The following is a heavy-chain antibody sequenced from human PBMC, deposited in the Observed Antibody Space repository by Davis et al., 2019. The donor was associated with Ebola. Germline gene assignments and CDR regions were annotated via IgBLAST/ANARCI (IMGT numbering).Heavy chain of an antibody. J-gene: IGHJ6*02. CDR3: AKVIGSYYDSSGYYYLYGMDV. CDR2: IRYDGSNK. V-gene: IGHV3-30*02. CDR1: GFTFSSYG. Sequence: GESLKISCASSGFTFSSYGMHWVRQAPGKGLEWVAFIRYDGSNKYYADSVKGRFTISRDNSKNTLYLQMNSLRAEDTAVYYCAKVIGSYYDSSGYYYLYGMDVWGQGTTVTVSS. D-gene: IGHD3-22*01.